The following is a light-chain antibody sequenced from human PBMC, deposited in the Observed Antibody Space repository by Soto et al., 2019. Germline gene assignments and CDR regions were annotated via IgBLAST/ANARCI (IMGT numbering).Light chain of an antibody. CDR2: EVS. V-gene: IGLV2-14*01. Sequence: QSALTQPASVSGSPGQSITISCTGTSSDVGGYNYVSWYQQHPGKAPKLMIYEVSNRPSGVSNRFSGSKSGNTASLTISGLQAEDEADYYCSSYTSSRTYVLGTGNKVTVL. CDR1: SSDVGGYNY. J-gene: IGLJ1*01. CDR3: SSYTSSRTYV.